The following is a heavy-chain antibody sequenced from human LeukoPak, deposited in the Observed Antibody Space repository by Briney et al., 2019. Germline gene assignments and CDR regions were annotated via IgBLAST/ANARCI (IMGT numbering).Heavy chain of an antibody. Sequence: SETLSLTCTVSGGSISSGGYYWSWIRQHPGKGLEWIGYIYYSGSTYYNPSLKSRVTISVDTSKNQFSLKLSSVTAADTAVYYCARDRVQQPGSWFDPWGQGTPVTVSS. J-gene: IGHJ5*02. CDR1: GGSISSGGYY. V-gene: IGHV4-31*03. D-gene: IGHD6-13*01. CDR2: IYYSGST. CDR3: ARDRVQQPGSWFDP.